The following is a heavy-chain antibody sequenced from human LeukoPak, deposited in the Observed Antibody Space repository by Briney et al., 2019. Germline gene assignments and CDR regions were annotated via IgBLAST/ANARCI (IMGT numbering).Heavy chain of an antibody. V-gene: IGHV4-61*02. J-gene: IGHJ4*02. Sequence: SETLSLTCTVSGGSINGGNYYWTWLRQPAGKGLEWIGRISPSGSTNHNPSLTSRVTISVDTSKNQFSLKLNFVTAADTAVYYCARVSYQEGVDYWGQGTLVTVSS. CDR1: GGSINGGNYY. D-gene: IGHD2-2*01. CDR2: ISPSGST. CDR3: ARVSYQEGVDY.